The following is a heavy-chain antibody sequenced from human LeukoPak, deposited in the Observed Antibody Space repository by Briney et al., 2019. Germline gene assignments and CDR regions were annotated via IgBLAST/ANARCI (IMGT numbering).Heavy chain of an antibody. D-gene: IGHD5-18*01. J-gene: IGHJ3*02. Sequence: GGSLRLSCAASGFTFSNYAMSWVRQAPGKGLEWVSAISGSGGSTYYADSVKGRFTISRDNSKNTLYLQMNSLRAEDTAVYYCAKSYSYGHLAYPWPSAFDIWGQGTMVTVSS. CDR1: GFTFSNYA. CDR2: ISGSGGST. CDR3: AKSYSYGHLAYPWPSAFDI. V-gene: IGHV3-23*01.